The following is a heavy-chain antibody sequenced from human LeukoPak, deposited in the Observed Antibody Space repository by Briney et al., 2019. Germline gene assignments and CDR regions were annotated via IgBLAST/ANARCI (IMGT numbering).Heavy chain of an antibody. Sequence: PGRSLRLSCAASGFTFSSYGMHWVRQAPGKGLEWVAVISYDGSNKYYADSVKGRFTISRDNSKNTLYLQMNSLRAEDTAVYYCAESAAAAPYYFDYWGQGTLVTVSS. J-gene: IGHJ4*02. D-gene: IGHD6-13*01. CDR3: AESAAAAPYYFDY. V-gene: IGHV3-30*18. CDR1: GFTFSSYG. CDR2: ISYDGSNK.